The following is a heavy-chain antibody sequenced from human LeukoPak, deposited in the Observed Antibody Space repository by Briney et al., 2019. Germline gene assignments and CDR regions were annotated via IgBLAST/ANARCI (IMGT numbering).Heavy chain of an antibody. V-gene: IGHV4-59*08. CDR1: GGSINSYY. CDR3: ARVWTKSYFGAGKHFDF. Sequence: SETLSLTCTVSGGSINSYYWSWIRQPPGKGLEWIGYIYYSGSTNYNPSLKSRVTISTDTSKNQFSLRLSSVTAADTAVYYCARVWTKSYFGAGKHFDFWGQGAQVTVSS. CDR2: IYYSGST. J-gene: IGHJ4*02. D-gene: IGHD3-10*01.